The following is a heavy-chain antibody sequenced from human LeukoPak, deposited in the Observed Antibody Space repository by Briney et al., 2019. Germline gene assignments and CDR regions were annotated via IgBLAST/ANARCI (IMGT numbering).Heavy chain of an antibody. J-gene: IGHJ4*02. Sequence: GASVKVSCKXSGYTFTSYGISWVRQAPGQGLEGMGWISAYNGNTNYAQKLQGRVTMTTDTSTSTAYMELRSLRSDDTAVYYCARDSVSMITFGGVIPRPFDYWGQGTLVTVSS. CDR3: ARDSVSMITFGGVIPRPFDY. D-gene: IGHD3-16*02. CDR2: ISAYNGNT. CDR1: GYTFTSYG. V-gene: IGHV1-18*01.